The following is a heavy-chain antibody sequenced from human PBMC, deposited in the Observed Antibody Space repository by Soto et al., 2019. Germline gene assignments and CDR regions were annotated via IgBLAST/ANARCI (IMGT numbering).Heavy chain of an antibody. Sequence: GGSLRLSCAASGFTFSSCAMHWVRQVPGKGLEWLAVVSHDGSLYPYADSVKGRFSISRDNSRKALYLQMNSLRPEDTAVYYCVKDRSDTWSFDYWGQGTLVTVSS. CDR2: VSHDGSLY. J-gene: IGHJ4*02. V-gene: IGHV3-30*18. D-gene: IGHD2-8*02. CDR3: VKDRSDTWSFDY. CDR1: GFTFSSCA.